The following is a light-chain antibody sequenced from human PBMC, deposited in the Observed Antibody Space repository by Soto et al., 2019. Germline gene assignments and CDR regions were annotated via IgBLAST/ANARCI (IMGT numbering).Light chain of an antibody. CDR1: SIDVGRYNL. CDR3: CSYAGSYTFYV. J-gene: IGLJ1*01. V-gene: IGLV2-11*02. CDR2: DVS. Sequence: QSALTQPASVSGSPGQSITISCTGTSIDVGRYNLVSWYQQHPGKAPKLMIYDVSKRPSGVPDRFSGSKSGNTAALTLSGLQAEDESDYYCCSYAGSYTFYVFGTGTKVTVL.